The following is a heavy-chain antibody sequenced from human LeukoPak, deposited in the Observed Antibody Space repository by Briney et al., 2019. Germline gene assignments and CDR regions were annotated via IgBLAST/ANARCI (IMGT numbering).Heavy chain of an antibody. CDR1: GYTFTSYH. CDR3: VREDAHTYYFDF. D-gene: IGHD2-2*01. J-gene: IGHJ4*02. V-gene: IGHV1-46*01. CDR2: IKSTGDTT. Sequence: GASVKVSCKTSGYTFTSYHMHWVRQAPGQGLEWVAIIKSTGDTTVYAQKFQGRGTVTRDTSTSTVYMDLSSLSSEATAVYYCVREDAHTYYFDFWGPGTLVTVSS.